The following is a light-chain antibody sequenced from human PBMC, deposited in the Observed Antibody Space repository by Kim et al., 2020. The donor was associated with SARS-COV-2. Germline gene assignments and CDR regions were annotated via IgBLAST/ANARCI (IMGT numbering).Light chain of an antibody. V-gene: IGKV3-15*01. CDR1: QSVSSN. J-gene: IGKJ4*01. CDR3: QQYNNWLT. CDR2: GAS. Sequence: SGSPGERATPPRRASQSVSSNLAWYQQKPGQAPRLLIYGASTRATGIPARFSGSGSGTEFTLTISSLQSEDFAVYYCQQYNNWLTFGGGTKVDIK.